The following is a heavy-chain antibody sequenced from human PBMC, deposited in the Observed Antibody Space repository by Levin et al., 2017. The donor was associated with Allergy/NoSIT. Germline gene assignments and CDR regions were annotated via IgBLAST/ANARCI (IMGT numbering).Heavy chain of an antibody. CDR1: GGSISSGGYY. D-gene: IGHD6-6*01. V-gene: IGHV4-31*03. CDR2: IYYSGST. Sequence: SETLSLTCTVSGGSISSGGYYWSWIRQHPGKGLEWIGYIYYSGSTYYNPSLKSRVTISVDTSKNQFSLKLSSVTAADTAVYYCARASRIAARTRYFDYWGQGTLVTVSS. CDR3: ARASRIAARTRYFDY. J-gene: IGHJ4*02.